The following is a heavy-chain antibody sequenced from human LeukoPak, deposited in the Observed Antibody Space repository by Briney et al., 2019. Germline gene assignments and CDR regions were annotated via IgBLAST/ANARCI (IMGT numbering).Heavy chain of an antibody. V-gene: IGHV4-4*07. CDR2: IYTSGST. CDR1: GGSISSYY. J-gene: IGHJ3*02. D-gene: IGHD3-22*01. CDR3: ASWYYYDSSGPQGGAFDI. Sequence: SETLSLTCTVSGGSISSYYWSWIRQPPGKGLEWIGRIYTSGSTNYNPSLKSRVTMSVDTSKNQFSLKLSSVTAADTAVYYCASWYYYDSSGPQGGAFDIWGQGTMVTVSS.